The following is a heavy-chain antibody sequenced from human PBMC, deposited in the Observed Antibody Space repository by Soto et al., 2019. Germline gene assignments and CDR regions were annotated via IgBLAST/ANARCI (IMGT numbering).Heavy chain of an antibody. CDR3: AKDAHYDVWSGPKNYCYYYGMDV. V-gene: IGHV3-23*01. CDR1: GFTFSSYA. Sequence: GGSLRLSCAASGFTFSSYAMSWVRQAPGKGLEWVSAISGSGGSTYYADSVKGRFTISRDNSKNTLYLQMNSLRAEDTAVYYCAKDAHYDVWSGPKNYCYYYGMDVWGQGTTVTVSS. J-gene: IGHJ6*02. CDR2: ISGSGGST. D-gene: IGHD3-3*01.